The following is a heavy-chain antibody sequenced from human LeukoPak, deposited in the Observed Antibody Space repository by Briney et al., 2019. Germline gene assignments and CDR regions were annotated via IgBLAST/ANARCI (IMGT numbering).Heavy chain of an antibody. V-gene: IGHV4-34*01. CDR3: ARGKRVRYFDWLLWFDY. D-gene: IGHD3-9*01. CDR1: GGSFSGYY. J-gene: IGHJ4*02. CDR2: INHSGST. Sequence: SETLSLTCAVYGGSFSGYYWSWIRQPPGKGLEWIGEINHSGSTNYNPPLKSRVTISVDTSKNQFSLKLSSVTAADTAVYYCARGKRVRYFDWLLWFDYWGQGTLVTVSS.